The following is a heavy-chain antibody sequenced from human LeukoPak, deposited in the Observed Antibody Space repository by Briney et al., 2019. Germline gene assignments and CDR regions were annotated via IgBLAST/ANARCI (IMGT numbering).Heavy chain of an antibody. CDR3: AKSFRSTSLDY. Sequence: PGGTLRLSCAASGFTFSSYEMNWVRQAPGKVLEWVSAISGSGDSTYYADSVKGRFTISRDNSRNTLYLQMNSLRAGDTAVYYCAKSFRSTSLDYWGQGTLVTVSS. D-gene: IGHD2-2*01. CDR2: ISGSGDST. V-gene: IGHV3-23*01. CDR1: GFTFSSYE. J-gene: IGHJ4*02.